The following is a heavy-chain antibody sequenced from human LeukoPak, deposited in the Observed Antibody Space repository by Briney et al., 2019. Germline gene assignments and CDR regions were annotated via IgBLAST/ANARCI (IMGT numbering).Heavy chain of an antibody. D-gene: IGHD3-22*01. CDR3: ARDAIDSSGFDFDY. CDR2: NSTSAGTI. J-gene: IGHJ4*02. CDR1: GFTYSDYY. V-gene: IGHV3-11*01. Sequence: PGESLRLSCAASGFTYSDYYMTWIRQAPGKGLEWISYNSTSAGTIYYADSVKGRFTISRDNAKNSLYLQMNSQRAEDTAVYYCARDAIDSSGFDFDYWGQGTLVTVSS.